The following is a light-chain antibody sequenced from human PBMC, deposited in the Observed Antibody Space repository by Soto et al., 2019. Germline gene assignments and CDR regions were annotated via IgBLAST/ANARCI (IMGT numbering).Light chain of an antibody. J-gene: IGLJ1*01. Sequence: QSALTQPASVSGSPGQSITISCTGTSSDVGGYNYVSWYQQHPGKAPKLMIYDVSNRPSGVSNRFSGSKSGNTASLSISGLQGEDEADYYRSSYTSSSPLCVFVPGTKVIVL. CDR2: DVS. CDR3: SSYTSSSPLCV. V-gene: IGLV2-14*01. CDR1: SSDVGGYNY.